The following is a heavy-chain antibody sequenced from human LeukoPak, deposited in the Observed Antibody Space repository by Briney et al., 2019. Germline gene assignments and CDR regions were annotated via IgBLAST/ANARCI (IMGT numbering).Heavy chain of an antibody. Sequence: SETLSLTCTVSGGSISSSSYYWGWIRQPPGKGLEWIGSGSTYYNPSLKSRVTISVDTSKNQFSLKLSSVTVADTAVYFCASPRGDDSGGYYTWYFHHWGQGILVTVSS. V-gene: IGHV4-39*07. D-gene: IGHD3-22*01. CDR2: SGST. J-gene: IGHJ1*01. CDR3: ASPRGDDSGGYYTWYFHH. CDR1: GGSISSSSYY.